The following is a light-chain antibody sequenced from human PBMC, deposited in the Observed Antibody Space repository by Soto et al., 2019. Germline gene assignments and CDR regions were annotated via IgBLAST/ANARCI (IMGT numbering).Light chain of an antibody. J-gene: IGKJ4*01. CDR2: KAS. V-gene: IGKV1-5*03. Sequence: DIQMTQSPPTLPATVGDRVTITCRASQSISSKLAWYQQKPGKAPNVLINKASSLQSGVPSRFSGSGSGTEFTLTISSLQPDDFATYYCQQYSSYPFTFGGGTKAEIK. CDR1: QSISSK. CDR3: QQYSSYPFT.